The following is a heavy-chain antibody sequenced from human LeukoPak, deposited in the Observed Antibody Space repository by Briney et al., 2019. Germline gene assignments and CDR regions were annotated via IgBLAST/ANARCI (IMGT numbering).Heavy chain of an antibody. V-gene: IGHV3-48*03. J-gene: IGHJ4*02. CDR1: GFTFSSYE. CDR3: ARDGYSGYVPFDY. D-gene: IGHD5-12*01. Sequence: GGSLRLSCAASGFTFSSYEMNWVRQAPGKGLEWVSYISSSGSTVYYADSVKGRFTISRDNAKNSLYLQMNSLRAEDTALYYCARDGYSGYVPFDYWGQGTLVTVSS. CDR2: ISSSGSTV.